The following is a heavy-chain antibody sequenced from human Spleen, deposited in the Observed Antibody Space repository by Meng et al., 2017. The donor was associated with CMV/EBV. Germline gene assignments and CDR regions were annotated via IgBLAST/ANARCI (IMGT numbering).Heavy chain of an antibody. CDR3: ARGHPWEYDNNPGAEFFQH. D-gene: IGHD2/OR15-2a*01. CDR2: IYYRGSN. J-gene: IGHJ1*01. Sequence: SDHPYRSWIRQPPGKGLEWIGYIYYRGSNHYNPSLMSRVTISVDTSEDQFSLRLNSLTAADTAVYYCARGHPWEYDNNPGAEFFQHWGQGTLVTVSS. CDR1: SDHPY. V-gene: IGHV4-30-4*08.